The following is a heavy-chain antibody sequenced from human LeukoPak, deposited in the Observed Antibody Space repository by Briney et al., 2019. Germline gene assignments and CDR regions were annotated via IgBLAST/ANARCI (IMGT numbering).Heavy chain of an antibody. CDR2: IYYSGST. V-gene: IGHV4-59*01. CDR3: ARDQSSAYSSSWYRGDYYYYGMDV. CDR1: GGSISSYY. D-gene: IGHD6-13*01. J-gene: IGHJ6*02. Sequence: SETLSLTCTVSGGSISSYYWSWIRQPPGKGLEWIGYIYYSGSTNYNPSLKSRVTISVGTSKNQFSLKLSSVTAADTAVYYCARDQSSAYSSSWYRGDYYYYGMDVWGQGTTVTVSS.